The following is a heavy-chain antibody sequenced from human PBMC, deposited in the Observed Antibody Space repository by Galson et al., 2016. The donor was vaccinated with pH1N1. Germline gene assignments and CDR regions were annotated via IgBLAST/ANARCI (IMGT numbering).Heavy chain of an antibody. Sequence: SVKVSCKASGVTFTIYTIAWVRQAPGQGLEWMGGISPMFDTTTYAQKFQGRVTITADSLTTILYMNLSSLGFDDTAVYYCARGFRGGYNYALFDHWGQGSLVTVSS. CDR2: ISPMFDTT. V-gene: IGHV1-69*06. CDR3: ARGFRGGYNYALFDH. D-gene: IGHD5-18*01. J-gene: IGHJ4*02. CDR1: GVTFTIYT.